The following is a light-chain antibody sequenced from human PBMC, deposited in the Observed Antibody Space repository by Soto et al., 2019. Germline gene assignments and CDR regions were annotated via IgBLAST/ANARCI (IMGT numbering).Light chain of an antibody. CDR3: QHYYSVPPT. V-gene: IGKV4-1*01. Sequence: DIVMTQSPDSLTVSLGERATNNCKYSQSLLSSSDNRNYLAWYQHKPGQSPKMLIYWASTRYSGVPDRFSGSGSGTDFSLTICSLQAEDVAVYYCQHYYSVPPTFGQGTKVEIK. CDR2: WAS. J-gene: IGKJ1*01. CDR1: QSLLSSSDNRNY.